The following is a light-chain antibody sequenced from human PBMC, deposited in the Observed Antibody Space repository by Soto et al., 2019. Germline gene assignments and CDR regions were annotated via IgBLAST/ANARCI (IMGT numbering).Light chain of an antibody. CDR1: QSVSSSY. Sequence: EIVLTQSPGTLSLSPGETATLSCRASQSVSSSYLAWYQQKPGQAPRLLIYDASYRATGIPARFSGSGSVTDFTLTISSLEPEDFAVYYCQQRSNWITFGQGTRLEIK. J-gene: IGKJ5*01. CDR2: DAS. V-gene: IGKV3-11*01. CDR3: QQRSNWIT.